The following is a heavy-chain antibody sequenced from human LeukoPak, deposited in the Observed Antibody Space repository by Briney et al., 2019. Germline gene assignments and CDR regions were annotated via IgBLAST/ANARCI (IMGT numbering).Heavy chain of an antibody. CDR1: GYTFTSYG. J-gene: IGHJ6*03. V-gene: IGHV1-8*03. D-gene: IGHD4-23*01. CDR3: ARVGKGYYYYYMDV. Sequence: ASVKVSCKASGYTFTSYGINWVRQATGQGLEWMGWMNPNSGNTGYAQKFQGRVTITRNTSISTAYMELSSLRSEDTAVYYCARVGKGYYYYYMDVWGKGTTVTVSS. CDR2: MNPNSGNT.